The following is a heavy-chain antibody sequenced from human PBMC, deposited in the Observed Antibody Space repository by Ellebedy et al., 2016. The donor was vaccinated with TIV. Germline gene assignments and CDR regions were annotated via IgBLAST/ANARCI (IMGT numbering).Heavy chain of an antibody. CDR2: IIPIFGTA. V-gene: IGHV1-69*13. CDR1: GGTFSSYA. J-gene: IGHJ6*02. CDR3: ARVGIAAAGTWSGDYYYGMDV. Sequence: SVKVSCXASGGTFSSYAISWVRQAPGQGLEWMGGIIPIFGTANYAQKFQGRVTITADESTSTAYMELSSLRSEDTAVYYCARVGIAAAGTWSGDYYYGMDVWGQGTTVTVSS. D-gene: IGHD6-13*01.